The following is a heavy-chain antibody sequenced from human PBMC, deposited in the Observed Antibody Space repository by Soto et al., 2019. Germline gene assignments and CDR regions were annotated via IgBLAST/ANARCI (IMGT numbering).Heavy chain of an antibody. CDR3: AKDITNRGYSYMFDY. Sequence: VGSLRLSCAASGFTSNTYVMNWVRQAPGKGLEWVSSISGSAGSSYYADSVKGRFTISRDNSKNTLYLQMNSLRAEDTAVYYCAKDITNRGYSYMFDYWGQGTQVTVSS. V-gene: IGHV3-23*01. D-gene: IGHD5-18*01. CDR2: ISGSAGSS. CDR1: GFTSNTYV. J-gene: IGHJ4*02.